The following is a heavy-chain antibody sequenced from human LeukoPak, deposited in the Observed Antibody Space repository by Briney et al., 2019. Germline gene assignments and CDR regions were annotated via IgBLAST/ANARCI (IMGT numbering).Heavy chain of an antibody. V-gene: IGHV3-11*06. CDR3: ARGYSESSGRYAFHI. D-gene: IGHD3-22*01. CDR2: ISSSSSYT. Sequence: GGSLTLSCAASGFTFSDYYMSWLRQAPGQGLEWVSYISSSSSYTNYADSVRGRFTICRDNAENSLYLQMNSLRGEDTAVYYCARGYSESSGRYAFHIWGQGTMVTVSS. J-gene: IGHJ3*02. CDR1: GFTFSDYY.